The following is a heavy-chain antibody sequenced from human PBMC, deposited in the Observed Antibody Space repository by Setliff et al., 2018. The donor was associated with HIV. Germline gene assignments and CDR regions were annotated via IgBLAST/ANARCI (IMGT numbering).Heavy chain of an antibody. V-gene: IGHV4-4*07. CDR1: GGSISSYY. J-gene: IGHJ5*02. CDR3: ARRIENSGSLPDKNWCDT. Sequence: SETLSLTCTVSGGSISSYYWSWIRQPAGKGLEWIGRIYTSGSTKYNPALKSRVTMSVDTSKNQFSLKLSSMTAADTAVYYCARRIENSGSLPDKNWCDTVGQGSLVTVSS. CDR2: IYTSGST. D-gene: IGHD3-10*01.